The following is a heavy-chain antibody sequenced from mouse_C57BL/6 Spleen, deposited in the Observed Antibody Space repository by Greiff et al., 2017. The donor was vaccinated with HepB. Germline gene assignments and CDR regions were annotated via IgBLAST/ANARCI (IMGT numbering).Heavy chain of an antibody. J-gene: IGHJ1*03. V-gene: IGHV1-20*01. CDR1: GYSFTGYF. CDR2: INPYNGDT. Sequence: VQLQQSGPELVKPGDSVKISCKASGYSFTGYFMNWVMQSHGKSLEWIGRINPYNGDTFYNQKFKGKATLTVDKSSSTAHMELRSLTSEDSAVYYCARWTLHWYFDVWGTGTTVTVSS. CDR3: ARWTLHWYFDV.